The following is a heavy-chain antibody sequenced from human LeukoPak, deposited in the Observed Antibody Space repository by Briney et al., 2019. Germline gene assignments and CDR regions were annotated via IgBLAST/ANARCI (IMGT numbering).Heavy chain of an antibody. CDR1: GFPFSGYR. D-gene: IGHD1-26*01. Sequence: GGSLRLSCAAAGFPFSGYRMLWVPKAPGKALEWVSSISTSGTSSYYADSLKGRFTISRDNAEKSLHLQMISLRAEDTAVYYCARANMGNSFDYWGQGTLVTVSS. V-gene: IGHV3-21*01. CDR2: ISTSGTSS. J-gene: IGHJ4*02. CDR3: ARANMGNSFDY.